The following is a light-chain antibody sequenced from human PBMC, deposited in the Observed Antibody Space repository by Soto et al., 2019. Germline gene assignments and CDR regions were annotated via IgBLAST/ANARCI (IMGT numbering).Light chain of an antibody. CDR2: EAS. V-gene: IGKV1-5*03. CDR3: QQYNGFWT. CDR1: QSISGS. J-gene: IGKJ1*01. Sequence: DIQMTQSPSTLSASVGDRVIITCRASQSISGSLAWYQQKPGKAPKLLIYEASNLKSGVPSRFSGSGSGTEYPLTISSLQPDDSASYYCQQYNGFWTLGQGTRVEIK.